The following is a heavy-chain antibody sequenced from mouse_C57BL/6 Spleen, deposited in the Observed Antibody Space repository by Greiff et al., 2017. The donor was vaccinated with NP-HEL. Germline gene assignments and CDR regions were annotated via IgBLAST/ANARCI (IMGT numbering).Heavy chain of an antibody. J-gene: IGHJ3*01. V-gene: IGHV5-9-1*02. Sequence: DVHLVESGEGLVKPGGSLKLSCAASGFTFSSYAMSWVRQTPEKRLEWVAYISSGGDYIYYADTVKGRFTISRDNARNTLYLQMSSLKSEDTAMYYCTREGITTRKSWFAYWGQGTLVTVSA. CDR1: GFTFSSYA. D-gene: IGHD2-4*01. CDR3: TREGITTRKSWFAY. CDR2: ISSGGDYI.